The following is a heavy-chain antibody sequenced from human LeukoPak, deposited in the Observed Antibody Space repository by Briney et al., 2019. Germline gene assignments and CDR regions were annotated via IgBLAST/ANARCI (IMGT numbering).Heavy chain of an antibody. J-gene: IGHJ4*02. V-gene: IGHV3-23*01. D-gene: IGHD2-8*02. Sequence: GGSLRLSSAVSGISLSNYGMSWVRQAPGKGLEWVAGISGSGGSTNYADSVKGRFTISRDNAKNSLYLQMNSLRAEDTAVYYCARDLVPGTYDYWGQGTLVTVSS. CDR2: ISGSGGST. CDR1: GISLSNYG. CDR3: ARDLVPGTYDY.